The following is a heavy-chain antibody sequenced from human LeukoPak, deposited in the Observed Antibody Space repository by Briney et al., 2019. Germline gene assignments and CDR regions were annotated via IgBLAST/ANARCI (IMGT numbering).Heavy chain of an antibody. D-gene: IGHD2-2*01. Sequence: GGSLRLSCAASGFTFSSYGMHWVRQAPGKGLEWVAFIRYDGSNKYYADSVKGRFTISRDNSKNTLYLQMNSLRAEDTAVYYCAKEYCSSTSCYAGPYFDYWGQGTLVTVSS. CDR2: IRYDGSNK. J-gene: IGHJ4*02. V-gene: IGHV3-30*02. CDR1: GFTFSSYG. CDR3: AKEYCSSTSCYAGPYFDY.